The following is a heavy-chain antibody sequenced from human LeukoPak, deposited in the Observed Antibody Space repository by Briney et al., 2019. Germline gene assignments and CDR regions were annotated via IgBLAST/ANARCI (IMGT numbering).Heavy chain of an antibody. D-gene: IGHD2-15*01. V-gene: IGHV3-66*03. CDR1: GFTVSDNY. Sequence: GGSLRLSCAASGFTVSDNYMSWVRQAPGKGLEWVSVMYSRGDTYYADSVKGRFTISRDNSKNTLYLQMDSLRPEDTAAHYCAKDHRVCSGGSCYFSYYYYMDVWGKGTTITVSS. CDR3: AKDHRVCSGGSCYFSYYYYMDV. CDR2: MYSRGDT. J-gene: IGHJ6*03.